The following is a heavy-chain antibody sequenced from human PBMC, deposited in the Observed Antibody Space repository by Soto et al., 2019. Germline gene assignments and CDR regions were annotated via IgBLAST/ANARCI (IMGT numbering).Heavy chain of an antibody. D-gene: IGHD3-22*01. J-gene: IGHJ4*02. CDR3: VRSPPMIVVVNYFDY. V-gene: IGHV1-46*01. CDR1: GYTFTSYY. Sequence: ASVKVSCKASGYTFTSYYMHWVRQAPGQGLEWMGIINPSGGSTSYAQKFQGRVTMTRDTSTSTVYMELSSLRSEDTAVYYCVRSPPMIVVVNYFDYWGQGTLVTVSS. CDR2: INPSGGST.